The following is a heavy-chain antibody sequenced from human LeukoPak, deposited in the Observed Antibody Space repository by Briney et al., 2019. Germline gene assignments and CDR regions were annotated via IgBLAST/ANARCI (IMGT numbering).Heavy chain of an antibody. V-gene: IGHV4-61*01. CDR3: ARGAQYYSNYYFDS. D-gene: IGHD4-11*01. CDR2: IYYSGST. CDR1: GGSVSSSSYY. Sequence: PSETLSRTGTVSGGSVSSSSYYWSWIRQPPGKGLEWIGYIYYSGSTNYNPSLKSRVTISVDTSKNQFSLKLSSVTAADTAVYYCARGAQYYSNYYFDSWDQGTLDTVSS. J-gene: IGHJ4*02.